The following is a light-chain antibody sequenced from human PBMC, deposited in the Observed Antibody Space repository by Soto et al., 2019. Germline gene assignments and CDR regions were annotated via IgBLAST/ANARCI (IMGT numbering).Light chain of an antibody. CDR2: DAS. V-gene: IGKV3-11*01. CDR3: QQYGTSPRT. CDR1: QSVSSY. Sequence: DIVLTQSPATLSLSPGERATLSCRASQSVSSYLAWYQQKPGQAPRLLIYDASNRATGIPARFSGSGSGTDFTLTISRLEPEDSAVYFCQQYGTSPRTFGQGTKVDIK. J-gene: IGKJ1*01.